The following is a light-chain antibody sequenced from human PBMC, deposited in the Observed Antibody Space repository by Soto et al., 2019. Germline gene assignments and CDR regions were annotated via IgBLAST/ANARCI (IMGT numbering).Light chain of an antibody. V-gene: IGKV4-1*01. CDR1: QRGFSSTINKNY. CDR3: QQYYSTPRT. CDR2: WAS. Sequence: DILMTHSPDSLAVSPAGPATMNRKCSQRGFSSTINKNYLAWYQQKPGQPPKLLIYWASTRETGVPDRFSGSGSGTDFTLIISSLQAEDVAVYYCQQYYSTPRTFGQGTKVDIK. J-gene: IGKJ1*01.